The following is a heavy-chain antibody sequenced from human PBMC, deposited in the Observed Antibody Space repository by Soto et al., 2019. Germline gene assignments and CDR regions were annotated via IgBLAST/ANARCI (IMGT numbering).Heavy chain of an antibody. Sequence: QVQLVESGGGVVQPGKSLRLSCAASGFTFSSYAMHWARQAPGKGLEWVTVISIRGGDEYYAESVRGRFTISRDDSKKTLYLQMDSLRVEDTAVYYCARGTIVARQHLDYWGQGPLVTVSS. CDR1: GFTFSSYA. V-gene: IGHV3-30*03. D-gene: IGHD6-6*01. J-gene: IGHJ4*02. CDR3: ARGTIVARQHLDY. CDR2: ISIRGGDE.